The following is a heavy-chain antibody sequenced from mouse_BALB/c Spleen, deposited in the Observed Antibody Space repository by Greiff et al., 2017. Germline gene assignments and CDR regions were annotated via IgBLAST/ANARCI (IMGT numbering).Heavy chain of an antibody. D-gene: IGHD1-1*01. CDR1: GFTFSSYG. Sequence: VQLKQSGGDLVKPGGSLKLSCAASGFTFSSYGMSWVRQTPDKRLEWVATISSGGSYTYYPDSVKGRFTISRDNAKNTLYLQMSSLKSEDTAMYYCARQGTTGYYYAMDYWGQGTSVTVSS. J-gene: IGHJ4*01. CDR3: ARQGTTGYYYAMDY. V-gene: IGHV5-6*01. CDR2: ISSGGSYT.